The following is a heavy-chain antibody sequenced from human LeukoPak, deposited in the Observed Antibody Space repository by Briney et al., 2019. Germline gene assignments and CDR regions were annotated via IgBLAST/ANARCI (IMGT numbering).Heavy chain of an antibody. Sequence: GGSLRLSCAASGFTFDDYAMHWVRQTPGKGLEWVSGISWNSGSIGYADSVKGRFTISRDNAKKSLYLQMNSLRAEDTALYYCAKGGYYLADWYFDLWGRGTLVTVSS. CDR2: ISWNSGSI. J-gene: IGHJ2*01. CDR3: AKGGYYLADWYFDL. CDR1: GFTFDDYA. V-gene: IGHV3-9*01. D-gene: IGHD3-22*01.